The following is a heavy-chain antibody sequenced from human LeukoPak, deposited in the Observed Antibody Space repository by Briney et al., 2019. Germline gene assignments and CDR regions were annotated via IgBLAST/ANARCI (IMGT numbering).Heavy chain of an antibody. J-gene: IGHJ4*02. CDR2: IWYDGSNK. V-gene: IGHV3-33*01. CDR1: GFTFSSYG. D-gene: IGHD3-22*01. CDR3: ARDGNYYDSSGYYPFDY. Sequence: GRSLRLSCAASGFTFSSYGMYWVRQAPGKGLEWVAVIWYDGSNKYYADSVEGRFTISRDNSKNTLYLQMNSLRAEDTAVYYCARDGNYYDSSGYYPFDYWGQGTLVTVSS.